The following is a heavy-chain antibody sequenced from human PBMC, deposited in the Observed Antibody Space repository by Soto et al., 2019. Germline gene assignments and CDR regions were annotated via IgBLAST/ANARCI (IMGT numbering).Heavy chain of an antibody. CDR2: ISGSGGNA. Sequence: EVQLLESGGGLAQPGGSLRLSCAASGFTFSSYAMSWVRQAPGKGLEWVSSISGSGGNAYYADAVKGRFSISRDNSKNTLRLQMNSLRADDTAVYYCAKDGASGSYPPYYYFGMDVWGQGTTVTVSS. V-gene: IGHV3-23*01. CDR3: AKDGASGSYPPYYYFGMDV. D-gene: IGHD1-26*01. J-gene: IGHJ6*02. CDR1: GFTFSSYA.